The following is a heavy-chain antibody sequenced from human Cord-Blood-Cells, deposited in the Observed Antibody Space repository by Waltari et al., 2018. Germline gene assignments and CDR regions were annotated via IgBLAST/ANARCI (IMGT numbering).Heavy chain of an antibody. CDR3: ARSLSDQGDY. V-gene: IGHV1-69*12. CDR1: GGTFSSYA. CDR2: ISPIFGTA. J-gene: IGHJ4*02. Sequence: QVQLVQSGAEVKKPGSSVKVSCKASGGTFSSYAISWVRQAPGQGREWMGGISPIFGTANYAQEFQGRVTITADEATSTAYMELSSLRSEDTAVYYCARSLSDQGDYWGQGTLVTVSS.